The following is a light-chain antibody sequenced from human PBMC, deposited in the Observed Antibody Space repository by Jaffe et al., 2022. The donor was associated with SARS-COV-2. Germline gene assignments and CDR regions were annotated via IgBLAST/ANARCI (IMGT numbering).Light chain of an antibody. CDR1: QSISTY. J-gene: IGKJ1*01. CDR2: GAS. CDR3: QQSYSSWT. V-gene: IGKV1-39*01. Sequence: DIQMTQSPSYLSASVGDRVTITCRASQSISTYLTWYQQKPGQAPKLLIYGASSLQSGVPSRFSGSGSGTDFTLTISSLQPDDLATYYCQQSYSSWTFGQGTKLEIK.